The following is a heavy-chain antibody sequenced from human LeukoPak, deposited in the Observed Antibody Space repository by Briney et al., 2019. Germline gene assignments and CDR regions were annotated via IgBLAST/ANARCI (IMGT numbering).Heavy chain of an antibody. D-gene: IGHD3-22*01. CDR1: GGSISSYY. V-gene: IGHV4-59*01. J-gene: IGHJ4*02. Sequence: SETLSLTCTVSGGSISSYYWSWIRQPPGKGLECMGYIYYSGSTNYNPSLKSRVTISVDTSKNQFSLKLRSVTAADTAVYYCARRTSFYDSSGYYFDYWGQGTLVTVSS. CDR2: IYYSGST. CDR3: ARRTSFYDSSGYYFDY.